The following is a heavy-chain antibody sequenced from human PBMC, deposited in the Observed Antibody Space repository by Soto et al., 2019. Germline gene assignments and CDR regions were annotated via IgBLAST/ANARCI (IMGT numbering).Heavy chain of an antibody. CDR2: INHSGST. D-gene: IGHD2-2*01. CDR1: GGSFSGYY. CDR3: ARGSNYCNSTSCSQDTHNY. Sequence: SETLSLTCAVYGGSFSGYYWSWIRQPPGKGLEWIGEINHSGSTNYNPSLKSRVTISVDTSKNQFSLRLSSVTAADTAVYYCARGSNYCNSTSCSQDTHNYWGQGTLVTVSS. V-gene: IGHV4-34*01. J-gene: IGHJ4*02.